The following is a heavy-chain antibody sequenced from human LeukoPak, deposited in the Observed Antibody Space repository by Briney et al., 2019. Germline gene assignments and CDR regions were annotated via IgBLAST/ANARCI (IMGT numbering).Heavy chain of an antibody. V-gene: IGHV3-74*01. Sequence: AGGSLRLSCAASGVTLSTYWMHWVRQGPDKGLVWVSYISPDGSITRYADSEKGRFTISRDNAKNTLYLQMNNLTAEDTAVYYCSTPWSYWGQGTLVTVSS. CDR1: GVTLSTYW. CDR2: ISPDGSIT. D-gene: IGHD3-3*01. J-gene: IGHJ4*02. CDR3: STPWSY.